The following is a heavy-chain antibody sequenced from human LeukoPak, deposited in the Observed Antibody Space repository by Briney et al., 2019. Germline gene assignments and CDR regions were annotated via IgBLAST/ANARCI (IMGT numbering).Heavy chain of an antibody. CDR2: IYTSGST. CDR1: GGSISSYY. V-gene: IGHV4-4*07. Sequence: SETLSLTCTVSGGSISSYYWSWIRQPAGKGLEWIGRIYTSGSTNYNPSLKSRVTMSVDTSKNQFSLKLRSVTAADTAVYYCASGGYCSSTSCYPNWFDPWGQGTLVTVSS. CDR3: ASGGYCSSTSCYPNWFDP. J-gene: IGHJ5*02. D-gene: IGHD2-2*01.